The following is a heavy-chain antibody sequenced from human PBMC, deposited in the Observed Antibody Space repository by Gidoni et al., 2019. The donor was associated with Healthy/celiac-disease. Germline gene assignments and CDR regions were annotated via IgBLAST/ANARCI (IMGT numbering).Heavy chain of an antibody. CDR2: ISSNGGST. CDR3: ARSGAVVTGYYSD. J-gene: IGHJ4*02. V-gene: IGHV3-64*01. D-gene: IGHD3-9*01. CDR1: GFTFSSYA. Sequence: EVQLVESGGGLVQPGGSLRLSCAASGFTFSSYAMHWVRQAPGKGLEYVSAISSNGGSTYYANSVKGRFTISRDNSKNTLYLQMGSLRAEDMAVYYCARSGAVVTGYYSDWGQGTLVTVSS.